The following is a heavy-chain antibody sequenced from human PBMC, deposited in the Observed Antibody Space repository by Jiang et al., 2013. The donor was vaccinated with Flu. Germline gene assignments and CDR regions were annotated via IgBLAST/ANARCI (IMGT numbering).Heavy chain of an antibody. Sequence: VQLLESGGDLVKPGGSLRLSCAASGFIFSDYYMTWIRQAPGKGLEWVSYISSSGSTIFYADSVKGRFTISRDNAKNSLFLQMNSLRAEDTAVYFCARDRGLGSHYSHWGQGALVTVSS. J-gene: IGHJ4*02. CDR2: ISSSGSTI. D-gene: IGHD1-26*01. V-gene: IGHV3-11*01. CDR1: GFIFSDYY. CDR3: ARDRGLGSHYSH.